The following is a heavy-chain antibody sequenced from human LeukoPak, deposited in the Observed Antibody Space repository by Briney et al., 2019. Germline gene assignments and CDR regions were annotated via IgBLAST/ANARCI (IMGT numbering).Heavy chain of an antibody. V-gene: IGHV3-53*01. CDR2: IYSGGKT. J-gene: IGHJ4*02. CDR1: GFTVSSSF. D-gene: IGHD4-23*01. Sequence: PGESLRLSCAASGFTVSSSFLSWVRQAPGQGLELVSVIYSGGKTYYAYSVKGRFTISRDNSKNTLYLQMNSLRAEDTAVYYCARGADRWNYFDYGGEGTLVTVHS. CDR3: ARGADRWNYFDY.